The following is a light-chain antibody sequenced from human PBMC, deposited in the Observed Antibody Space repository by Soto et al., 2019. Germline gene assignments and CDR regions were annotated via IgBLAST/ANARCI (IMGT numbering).Light chain of an antibody. CDR1: QSVLYSSNNKNY. Sequence: DIVMTQSPDSLAVSLGERATINCKSSQSVLYSSNNKNYLTWYQQKPGQPPKLLIYWASTRESGVPDRFSGSGSGTDFTITISSLQAEDVGVYYCQQYYTTPWTFGQGTKVEIK. CDR3: QQYYTTPWT. J-gene: IGKJ1*01. V-gene: IGKV4-1*01. CDR2: WAS.